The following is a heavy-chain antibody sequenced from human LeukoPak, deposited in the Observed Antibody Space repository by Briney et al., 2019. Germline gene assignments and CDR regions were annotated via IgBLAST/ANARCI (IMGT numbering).Heavy chain of an antibody. J-gene: IGHJ3*02. V-gene: IGHV1-69*13. CDR2: IIPIFGTA. CDR1: GGTFSNYA. Sequence: ASVKVSCKASGGTFSNYAISSVRQAPGQGLEWMGGIIPIFGTANYAQKFQGRVTITADESTSTAYMELSSLRSEDTAVYYCASTRVPAADAFDIWGQGTMVTVSS. D-gene: IGHD2-2*01. CDR3: ASTRVPAADAFDI.